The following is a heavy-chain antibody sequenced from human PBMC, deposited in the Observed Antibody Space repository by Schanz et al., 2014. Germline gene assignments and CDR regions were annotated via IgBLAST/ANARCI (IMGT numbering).Heavy chain of an antibody. Sequence: EVQLVESGGGLVQSGGSLRLSCAASGFSFSDYSMNWVRQAPGKGLEWVSVIHDRGNTYSADSVKGRFTIARDTSENTVYLQMNSLRAEDTAVYYCARDPPGPPGYGMDVWGQGTTVTVSS. V-gene: IGHV3-66*01. CDR2: IHDRGNT. CDR3: ARDPPGPPGYGMDV. J-gene: IGHJ6*02. CDR1: GFSFSDYS.